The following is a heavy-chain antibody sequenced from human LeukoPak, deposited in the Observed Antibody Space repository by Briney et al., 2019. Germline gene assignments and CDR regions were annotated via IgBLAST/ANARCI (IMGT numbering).Heavy chain of an antibody. J-gene: IGHJ4*02. CDR3: ASKEYSLFDY. V-gene: IGHV3-7*03. Sequence: PGGSLRLSCAASGFTFSNYWMSWVRQAPGKGLEWVANIKTDGSEKGYADSVRGRFTITRDNAKNSFYLQMNSLRAEDTAVYYCASKEYSLFDYWGQGTLVTVSS. CDR1: GFTFSNYW. D-gene: IGHD2/OR15-2a*01. CDR2: IKTDGSEK.